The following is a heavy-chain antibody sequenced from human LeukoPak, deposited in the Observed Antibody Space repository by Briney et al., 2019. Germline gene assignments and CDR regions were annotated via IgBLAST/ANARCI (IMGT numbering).Heavy chain of an antibody. J-gene: IGHJ6*03. D-gene: IGHD2-2*03. CDR1: GGTFSSHA. CDR2: IIPIFGTA. Sequence: ASVKVSCKASGGTFSSHAISWVRQAPGQGLEWMGGIIPIFGTANYAQKFQGRVTITTDESTSTAYMELSSLRSEDTAAYYCARDRLDIVPSGYYYYYMDVWGKGTTVTVSS. CDR3: ARDRLDIVPSGYYYYYMDV. V-gene: IGHV1-69*05.